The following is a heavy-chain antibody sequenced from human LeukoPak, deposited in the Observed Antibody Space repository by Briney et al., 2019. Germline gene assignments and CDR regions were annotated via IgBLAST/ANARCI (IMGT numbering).Heavy chain of an antibody. CDR2: ISSSGSTI. Sequence: PGGSLRLSCAASGFSFSSYEMNWVRQAPGKGLGWVSYISSSGSTIYYADSVKGRFTISRDNAKNSLYLQMNSLRAEDTAVYYCARAAPDTYYDILTGYPYYYYYYYMDVWGKGTTVTVSS. CDR3: ARAAPDTYYDILTGYPYYYYYYYMDV. V-gene: IGHV3-48*03. CDR1: GFSFSSYE. D-gene: IGHD3-9*01. J-gene: IGHJ6*03.